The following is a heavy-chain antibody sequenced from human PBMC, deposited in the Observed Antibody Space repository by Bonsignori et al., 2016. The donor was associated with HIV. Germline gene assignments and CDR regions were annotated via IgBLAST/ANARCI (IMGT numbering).Heavy chain of an antibody. J-gene: IGHJ3*02. D-gene: IGHD3-3*01. V-gene: IGHV1-18*01. Sequence: WVRQAPGQGLEWMGWVSAYNGKTNYEQRLQGRVTLTTDTSTSIAYMELRGLRSDDTAIYFCVRDSEYDDVPPFDAYDIWGQGTMVTVSS. CDR3: VRDSEYDDVPPFDAYDI. CDR2: VSAYNGKT.